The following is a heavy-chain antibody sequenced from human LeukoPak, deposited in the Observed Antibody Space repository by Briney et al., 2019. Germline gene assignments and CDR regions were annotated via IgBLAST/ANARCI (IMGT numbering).Heavy chain of an antibody. CDR3: ASRLNYDFWSGYIYYFDY. CDR1: GGSFSGYY. CDR2: INHSGST. D-gene: IGHD3-3*01. V-gene: IGHV4-34*01. J-gene: IGHJ4*02. Sequence: SETLSLTCAVYGGSFSGYYWSWIRQPPGKGLEWIGEINHSGSTNYNPSLKSRATISVDTSKNQFSLKLSSVTAADTAVYYCASRLNYDFWSGYIYYFDYWGQGTLVTVSS.